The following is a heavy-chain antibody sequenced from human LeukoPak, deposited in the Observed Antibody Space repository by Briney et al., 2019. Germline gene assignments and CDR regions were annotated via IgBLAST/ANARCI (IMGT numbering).Heavy chain of an antibody. Sequence: GGSLRLSCAASGFTFSSYSMNWVRQAPGKGLEWVSSISSSSGYIYYADSVKGRFTISRDNAKNSLYLQMNSLRAEDTAVYYCAREYDYVWGTLWYWGQGTLVTVSS. D-gene: IGHD3-16*01. V-gene: IGHV3-21*01. J-gene: IGHJ4*02. CDR2: ISSSSGYI. CDR1: GFTFSSYS. CDR3: AREYDYVWGTLWY.